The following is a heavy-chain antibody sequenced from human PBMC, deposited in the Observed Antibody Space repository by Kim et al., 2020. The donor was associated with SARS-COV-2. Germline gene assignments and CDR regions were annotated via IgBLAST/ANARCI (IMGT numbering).Heavy chain of an antibody. J-gene: IGHJ4*02. D-gene: IGHD3-22*01. CDR2: ISSSGSTI. Sequence: GGSLRLSCAASGFTFSDYYMSWIRQAPGKGLEWVSYISSSGSTIYYADSVKGRFTISRDNAKNSLYLQMNSLRAEDTAVYYCARDRPTKYYYDSSGTDYWGQGTLVTVSS. V-gene: IGHV3-11*01. CDR1: GFTFSDYY. CDR3: ARDRPTKYYYDSSGTDY.